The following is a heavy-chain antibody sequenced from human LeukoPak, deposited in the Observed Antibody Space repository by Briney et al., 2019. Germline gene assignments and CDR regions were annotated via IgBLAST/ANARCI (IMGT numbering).Heavy chain of an antibody. CDR3: ARGGNGWFFDD. CDR2: VNGYNGNT. CDR1: GYSFTNYG. J-gene: IGHJ4*02. Sequence: ASVKVSCKASGYSFTNYGISWVRQAPGQGLEWVGWVNGYNGNTNYAQKVQDRVTMTTDTSTSTAYMELRSLRSDDTAVYYCARGGNGWFFDDWGQGTLVTVSS. D-gene: IGHD6-19*01. V-gene: IGHV1-18*01.